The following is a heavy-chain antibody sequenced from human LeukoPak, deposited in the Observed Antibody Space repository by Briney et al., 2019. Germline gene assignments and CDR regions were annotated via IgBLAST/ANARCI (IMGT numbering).Heavy chain of an antibody. Sequence: SETLSLTCTVSGVPISSGGYYWSWIRQHPGKGLEWIGYIYNSGSTYYNPSLKSRITISVDTSKNQFSLKLNSVTAADTAVYYCARAQIEFDYWGQGTLVTVSS. J-gene: IGHJ4*02. CDR3: ARAQIEFDY. V-gene: IGHV4-31*03. CDR1: GVPISSGGYY. CDR2: IYNSGST.